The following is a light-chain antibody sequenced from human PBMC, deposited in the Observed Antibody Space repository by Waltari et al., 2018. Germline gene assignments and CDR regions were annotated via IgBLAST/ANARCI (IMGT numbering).Light chain of an antibody. Sequence: DVHMTQSPSSVSASVGDRVTISCRASQGLSTWLAWYQQKPGRAPKLLIHTSSILQSGFPSSFSGSWAVTDFHITISSLQPEDVATYYCQQANSFPWTFGQGTRVDIK. CDR3: QQANSFPWT. CDR1: QGLSTW. V-gene: IGKV1-12*01. J-gene: IGKJ1*01. CDR2: TSS.